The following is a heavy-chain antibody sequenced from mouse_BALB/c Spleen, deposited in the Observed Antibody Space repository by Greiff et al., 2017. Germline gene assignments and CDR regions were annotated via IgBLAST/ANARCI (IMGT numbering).Heavy chain of an antibody. CDR3: ARGSYRYSLAY. CDR1: GFTFTDYY. D-gene: IGHD2-14*01. CDR2: IRNKANGYTT. V-gene: IGHV7-3*02. Sequence: EVKLMESGGGLVQPGGSLRLSCATSGFTFTDYYMSWVRQPPGKALEWLGFIRNKANGYTTEYSASVKGRFTISRDNSQSILYLQMNTLRAEDSATYYCARGSYRYSLAYWGQGTLVTVSA. J-gene: IGHJ3*01.